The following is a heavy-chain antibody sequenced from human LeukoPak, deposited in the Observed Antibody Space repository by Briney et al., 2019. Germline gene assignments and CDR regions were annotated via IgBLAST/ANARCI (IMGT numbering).Heavy chain of an antibody. CDR3: ARDGITDAFDI. V-gene: IGHV3-30*03. D-gene: IGHD1-14*01. CDR2: ISYDGSNK. CDR1: GFTFSSYG. Sequence: GRSLRLSCAASGFTFSSYGMHWVRQAPGKGLEWVAVISYDGSNKYYADSVKGRFTISRDNSKNTLYLRMNSLRAEDTAVYYCARDGITDAFDIWGQGTMVTVSS. J-gene: IGHJ3*02.